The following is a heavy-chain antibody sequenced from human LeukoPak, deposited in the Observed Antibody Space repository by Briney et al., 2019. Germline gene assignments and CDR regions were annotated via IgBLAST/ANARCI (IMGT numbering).Heavy chain of an antibody. Sequence: GGSLRLSCAASGFTVSSNYMSWVRQAPGKGLEWVSVIYSGGSTYYADSVKGRFTISRDNSKSTLYLQMGSLRAEDMVVYYCATVEMATGVVYWGQGTLVTVSS. CDR3: ATVEMATGVVY. J-gene: IGHJ4*02. CDR2: IYSGGST. CDR1: GFTVSSNY. D-gene: IGHD5-24*01. V-gene: IGHV3-53*05.